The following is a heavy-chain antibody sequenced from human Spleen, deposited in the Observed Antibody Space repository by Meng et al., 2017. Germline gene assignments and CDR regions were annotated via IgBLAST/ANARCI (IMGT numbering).Heavy chain of an antibody. J-gene: IGHJ4*02. D-gene: IGHD6-19*01. V-gene: IGHV4-30-4*01. Sequence: QVQLQESGPGLVKPSQTLSLTCTVSGASINNADYYWSWIRQPPGKGLEWIGYIYYSGSTYYNPSLNSRVTISVDTSKNQFSLKLSSVTAADTAVYYCARGVIMVAVSVTRNFDYWGQGTLVTVSS. CDR3: ARGVIMVAVSVTRNFDY. CDR1: GASINNADYY. CDR2: IYYSGST.